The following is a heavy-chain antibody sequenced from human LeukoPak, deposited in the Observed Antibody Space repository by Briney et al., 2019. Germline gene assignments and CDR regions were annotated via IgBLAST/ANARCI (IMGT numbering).Heavy chain of an antibody. Sequence: SETLSLTCTVSGGTISSGDYYWSWIRQPPGKGLEWIGYIYYSGITYYNLSLKSRVTISVDTSKNQLSLKLTSVTAADTAVYYCARWDDSAWGFGNWGPGTLVTVSS. CDR2: IYYSGIT. D-gene: IGHD6-19*01. J-gene: IGHJ4*02. V-gene: IGHV4-30-4*01. CDR3: ARWDDSAWGFGN. CDR1: GGTISSGDYY.